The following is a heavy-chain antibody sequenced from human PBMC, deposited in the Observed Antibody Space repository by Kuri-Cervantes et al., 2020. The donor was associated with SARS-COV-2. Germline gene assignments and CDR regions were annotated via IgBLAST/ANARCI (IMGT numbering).Heavy chain of an antibody. D-gene: IGHD2-15*01. J-gene: IGHJ6*03. CDR3: ASVKYIDYYYYMDV. CDR1: GGSISSQSYY. Sequence: GSLRLSCTVSGGSISSQSYYWGWIRQPPGKGLEWIGSVYYSGSTNYNPSLKSRVTISVDTSKNQFSLKLSSVTAADTAVYYCASVKYIDYYYYMDVWGKGTTVTVSS. V-gene: IGHV4-39*07. CDR2: VYYSGST.